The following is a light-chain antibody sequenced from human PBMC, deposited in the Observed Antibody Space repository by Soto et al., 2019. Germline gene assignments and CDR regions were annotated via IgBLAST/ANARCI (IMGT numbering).Light chain of an antibody. V-gene: IGKV3D-15*01. CDR1: ENVGTN. Sequence: IVMTQSPATLSVSPGEGVTLSCSASENVGTNLAWYQQKPGQAPRLLIYGSSTRATGIPATFSGSGSGTEFTLTISSLQSEESAIYYCQQYNNWGLSFGGGTKV. CDR3: QQYNNWGLS. CDR2: GSS. J-gene: IGKJ4*01.